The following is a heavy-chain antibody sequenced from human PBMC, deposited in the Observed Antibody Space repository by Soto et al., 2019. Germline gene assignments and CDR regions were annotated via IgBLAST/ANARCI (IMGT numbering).Heavy chain of an antibody. CDR1: GFNVRSNY. CDR3: ARDRGSSGWYDAFDI. J-gene: IGHJ3*02. D-gene: IGHD6-19*01. CDR2: IYSGGIT. V-gene: IGHV3-66*01. Sequence: EVQLVESGGGLVQPGGSLRLSCAASGFNVRSNYMSWVRQAPGKGLEWVSVIYSGGITYYADSVKGRFTISRDNSKNVLFLQMNSLRAEDTAVYYCARDRGSSGWYDAFDIWGQGTLVTVSS.